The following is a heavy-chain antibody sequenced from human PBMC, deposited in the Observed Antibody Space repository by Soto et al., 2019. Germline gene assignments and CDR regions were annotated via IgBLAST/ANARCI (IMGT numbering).Heavy chain of an antibody. CDR2: FDPEDGET. V-gene: IGHV1-24*01. D-gene: IGHD6-19*01. J-gene: IGHJ6*02. CDR1: GYTLTELS. CDR3: ATKDRSGAVAALRYYYGMDV. Sequence: QVQLVQSGAEVKKPGASVKVSCKVSGYTLTELSMHWVRQAPGKGLEWMGGFDPEDGETIYAQKFQGRVTMTEDTSKDTAYMELSRLRSEDTALYYCATKDRSGAVAALRYYYGMDVWGQGTTVTVSS.